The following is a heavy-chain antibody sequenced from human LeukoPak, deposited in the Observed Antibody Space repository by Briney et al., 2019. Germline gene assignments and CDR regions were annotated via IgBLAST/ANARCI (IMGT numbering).Heavy chain of an antibody. CDR2: IYYSGST. J-gene: IGHJ4*02. CDR3: ARESVAASYFDY. D-gene: IGHD6-6*01. CDR1: GGSISSSSYY. V-gene: IGHV4-39*07. Sequence: SETLSLTCTVSGGSISSSSYYWGWIRQPPGKGLEWIGSIYYSGSTYYNPSLKSRVTISVDTSKNQFSLKLSSVTAADTAVYYCARESVAASYFDYWGQGTLVTVSS.